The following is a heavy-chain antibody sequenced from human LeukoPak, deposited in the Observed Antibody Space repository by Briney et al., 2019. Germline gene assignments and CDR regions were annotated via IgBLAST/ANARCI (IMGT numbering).Heavy chain of an antibody. V-gene: IGHV1-2*02. CDR1: GYTFTGYY. J-gene: IGHJ4*02. D-gene: IGHD6-6*01. Sequence: ASVKVSCKASGYTFTGYYMHWVRQAPGQGLEWTGWINPNSGGTNYAQKFQGRVTMTRDTSISTAYMELSRLRSDDTAVYYCARDDSSSSIFDYWGQGTLVTVSS. CDR2: INPNSGGT. CDR3: ARDDSSSSIFDY.